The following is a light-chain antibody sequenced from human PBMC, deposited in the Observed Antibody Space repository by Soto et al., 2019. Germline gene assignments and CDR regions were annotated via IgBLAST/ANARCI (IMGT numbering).Light chain of an antibody. CDR1: SGDIGGYNY. Sequence: QSALTQPRSVSGSPGQSVTISCTGASGDIGGYNYVSWYQHHPAKAPKLIIFDVNKRPSGVPDRFSGSKSGNTASLTISGLQPEDEADYYCCSYACSSLVFGGGIKLTVL. CDR2: DVN. CDR3: CSYACSSLV. V-gene: IGLV2-11*01. J-gene: IGLJ2*01.